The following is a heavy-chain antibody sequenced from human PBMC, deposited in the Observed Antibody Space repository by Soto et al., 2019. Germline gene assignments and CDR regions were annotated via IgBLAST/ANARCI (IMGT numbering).Heavy chain of an antibody. CDR2: IWYDGSNK. Sequence: GGSLRLSCAASGFTFSSYGMHWVRQAPGKGLEWVAVIWYDGSNKYYADSVKGRFTISRDNSKNTLYLQMNSLRAEDTAVYYCAREREFGGNSAFDIWGQGTMVTVSS. V-gene: IGHV3-33*01. J-gene: IGHJ3*02. CDR1: GFTFSSYG. D-gene: IGHD2-21*01. CDR3: AREREFGGNSAFDI.